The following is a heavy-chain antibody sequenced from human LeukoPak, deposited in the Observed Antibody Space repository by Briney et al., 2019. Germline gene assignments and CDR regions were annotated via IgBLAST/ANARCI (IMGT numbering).Heavy chain of an antibody. V-gene: IGHV4-30-4*08. CDR1: GGSISSGDYY. CDR3: ARHNPKNWNYRYYYYMDV. CDR2: IYYSGST. D-gene: IGHD1-7*01. J-gene: IGHJ6*03. Sequence: SETLSLTCTVSGGSISSGDYYWSWIRQPPGKGLEWIGYIYYSGSTYYNPSLKGRVTISVDTSKNQFSLKLSSVTAADTAVYYCARHNPKNWNYRYYYYMDVWGKGTTVTVSS.